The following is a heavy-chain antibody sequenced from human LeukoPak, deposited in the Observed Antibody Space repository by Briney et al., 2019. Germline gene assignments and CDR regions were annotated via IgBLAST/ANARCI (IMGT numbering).Heavy chain of an antibody. CDR3: ARGTRGLDSGYSHVDY. CDR1: GYIFTGSY. D-gene: IGHD5-18*01. Sequence: ASVKVSCKASGYIFTGSYIYWVRQAPGQGLEWLGLINPDSGDTNYAQKFQGWVTMTRDTSISKVYVELSRLRSDDTAVYYCARGTRGLDSGYSHVDYWGQGTLVTVSP. CDR2: INPDSGDT. J-gene: IGHJ4*02. V-gene: IGHV1-2*04.